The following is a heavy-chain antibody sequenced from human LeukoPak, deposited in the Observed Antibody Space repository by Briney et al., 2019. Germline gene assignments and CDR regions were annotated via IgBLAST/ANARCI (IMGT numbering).Heavy chain of an antibody. CDR1: GFTFSTYA. CDR3: AKGGKWDVTPFDY. V-gene: IGHV3-23*01. Sequence: GGSLRLSCVASGFTFSTYALSWVRQAPGKGLEWVSAISSSGGSPYYADSVNGRFTISRDNSKNTLYLQMNSLRAEDTAVYYCAKGGKWDVTPFDYWGQGTLVTVSS. CDR2: ISSSGGSP. J-gene: IGHJ4*02. D-gene: IGHD1-26*01.